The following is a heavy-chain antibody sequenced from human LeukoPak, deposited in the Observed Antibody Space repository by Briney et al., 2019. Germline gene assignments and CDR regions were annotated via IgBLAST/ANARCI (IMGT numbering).Heavy chain of an antibody. J-gene: IGHJ4*02. CDR2: ISGSGGST. CDR3: AKVHDYGDYRYYFDY. D-gene: IGHD4-17*01. CDR1: GFTFSSYG. Sequence: GGTLRLSCAASGFTFSSYGMSWVRQAPGKGLEWVSAISGSGGSTYYADSVKGRFTISRDNSKNTLYLQMNSLRAEDTAVYYCAKVHDYGDYRYYFDYWGQGTLVTVSS. V-gene: IGHV3-23*01.